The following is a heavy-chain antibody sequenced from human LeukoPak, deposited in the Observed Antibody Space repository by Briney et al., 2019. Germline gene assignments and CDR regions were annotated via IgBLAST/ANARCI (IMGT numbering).Heavy chain of an antibody. CDR3: AKEVFYSYGYSYYYYYGMDV. CDR2: ISGSGGST. D-gene: IGHD5-18*01. J-gene: IGHJ6*02. CDR1: GFTFSSYA. V-gene: IGHV3-23*01. Sequence: GGSLRLSCAASGFTFSSYAMSWVRQAPGKGLEWVSAISGSGGSTYYADSVKGRFTISRDNSKNTLYLQMNSLRAEDTAVYYCAKEVFYSYGYSYYYYYGMDVWGQGTTVTVSS.